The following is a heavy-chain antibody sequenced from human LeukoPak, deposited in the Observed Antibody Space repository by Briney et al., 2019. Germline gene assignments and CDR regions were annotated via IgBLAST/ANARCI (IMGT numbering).Heavy chain of an antibody. CDR2: ISSSGSTI. CDR3: ARDFPDGCPIQGNLGFDY. J-gene: IGHJ4*02. Sequence: GGSLRLSCAASGFTFSSYEMNWVRQAPGKGLEWVSYISSSGSTIYYADSVKGRFTISRDNAKNSLYLQMNSLRAEDTAVYYCARDFPDGCPIQGNLGFDYWGQGTLVTVSS. CDR1: GFTFSSYE. D-gene: IGHD5-24*01. V-gene: IGHV3-48*03.